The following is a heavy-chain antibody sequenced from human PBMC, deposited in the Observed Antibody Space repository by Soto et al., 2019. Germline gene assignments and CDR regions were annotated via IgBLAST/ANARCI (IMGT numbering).Heavy chain of an antibody. CDR2: IYYAGNT. V-gene: IGHV4-39*01. D-gene: IGHD2-15*01. CDR3: ARVPYYGSGGDGPYYFDY. CDR1: GDSITNSIYY. J-gene: IGHJ4*02. Sequence: SETLSLTCTVSGDSITNSIYYWAWVRQTPWKGLEGIASIYYAGNTYYNPSLQSRVTISVDASKNQFSLELQSVTAADSAVYYCARVPYYGSGGDGPYYFDYWGQGTLVTVSS.